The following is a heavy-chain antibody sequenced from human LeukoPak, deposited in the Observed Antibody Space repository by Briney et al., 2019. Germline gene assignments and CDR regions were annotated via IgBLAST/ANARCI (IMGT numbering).Heavy chain of an antibody. CDR2: INPSGGST. CDR3: ARALYEVPWYFDL. V-gene: IGHV1-46*01. J-gene: IGHJ2*01. D-gene: IGHD5/OR15-5a*01. Sequence: GASVKVSFKASGYTFTSYYMHWVRQAPGQGLEWMGIINPSGGSTSYAQKFQGRVTMTRDTSTSTVYMELSSPRSEDTAVYYCARALYEVPWYFDLWGRGTLVTVSS. CDR1: GYTFTSYY.